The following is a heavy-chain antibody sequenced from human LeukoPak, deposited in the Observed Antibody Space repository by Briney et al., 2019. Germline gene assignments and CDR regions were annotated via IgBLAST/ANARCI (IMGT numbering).Heavy chain of an antibody. Sequence: GASVKVSCKASGYTFTTYAMHWVRQAPGQSLEWMGWINAGNGDTKYSQKFQGRVTITRDTSASTAYMELSSLRSEDTAVYYCARSSGRSWGSSWYPTDYWGQGTLVTVSS. D-gene: IGHD6-13*01. CDR3: ARSSGRSWGSSWYPTDY. J-gene: IGHJ4*02. CDR1: GYTFTTYA. V-gene: IGHV1-3*01. CDR2: INAGNGDT.